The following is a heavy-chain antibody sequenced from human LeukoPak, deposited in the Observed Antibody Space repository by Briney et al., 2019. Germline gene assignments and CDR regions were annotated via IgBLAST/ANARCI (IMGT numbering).Heavy chain of an antibody. Sequence: GGSLRLSCAASGFTFDDYAMHWVRQAPGKGLEWVSLSGDGGSTYYADSVRGRFTISRDISKNSLYLQMDSLRTEDTAFYYCAKEIDTLGTNAFDIWGQGTMVTVSS. CDR1: GFTFDDYA. J-gene: IGHJ3*02. V-gene: IGHV3-43*02. CDR2: SGDGGST. CDR3: AKEIDTLGTNAFDI. D-gene: IGHD2-15*01.